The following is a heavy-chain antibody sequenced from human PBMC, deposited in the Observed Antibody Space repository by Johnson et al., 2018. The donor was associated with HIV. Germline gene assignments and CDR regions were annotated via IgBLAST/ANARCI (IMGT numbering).Heavy chain of an antibody. Sequence: VQLVESGGGVVQPGRSLRLSCAASGFTFDDYGMSWVRQAPGKGLEWVSGINWNGGSTGYADSVKGRFTISRDNSKNTLYLQMNSLRAEDTAVYYCAEGGGTSGAAVLVAFDIWGQGTMVTVSS. CDR3: AEGGGTSGAAVLVAFDI. J-gene: IGHJ3*02. CDR1: GFTFDDYG. CDR2: INWNGGST. V-gene: IGHV3-20*04. D-gene: IGHD2-2*01.